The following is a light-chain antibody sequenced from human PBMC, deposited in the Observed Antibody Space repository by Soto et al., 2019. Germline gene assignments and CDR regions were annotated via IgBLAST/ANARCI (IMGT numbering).Light chain of an antibody. J-gene: IGKJ5*01. V-gene: IGKV1-5*01. Sequence: DIQMTQSPSTLSASVGDRVTITCRASQSISSWLAWYQQKPGEAPKLLISAASTLQSGVPPRFSGSGSGTEFTLTISSLQPEDFARYYCQKLNTYPLTFGQGTRLEIK. CDR2: AAS. CDR3: QKLNTYPLT. CDR1: QSISSW.